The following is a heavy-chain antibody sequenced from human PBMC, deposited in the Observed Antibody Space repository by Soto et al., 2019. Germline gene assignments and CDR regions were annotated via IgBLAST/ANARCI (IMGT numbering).Heavy chain of an antibody. CDR1: GGSISSYY. J-gene: IGHJ5*02. D-gene: IGHD3-22*01. V-gene: IGHV4-59*12. Sequence: SETLSLTCTVSGGSISSYYWSWIRQPPEKGLEWIGEMYHTGSTNYNPSLKSRVTISVDKSKNQFSLKLSSVTAADTAVYYCARSSKYSYDSSEENFDPWGRETLVTVSS. CDR3: ARSSKYSYDSSEENFDP. CDR2: MYHTGST.